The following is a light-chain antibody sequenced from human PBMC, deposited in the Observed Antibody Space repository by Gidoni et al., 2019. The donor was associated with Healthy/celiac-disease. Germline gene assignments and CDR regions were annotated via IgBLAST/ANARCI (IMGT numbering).Light chain of an antibody. Sequence: EIVLTHSPGTLSLSPGERATLSCRDSQSVSSSYLAWYQQKPGQAPRLLIYGASSRATGIPDRFSGSGSGTDFTLTISRLEPEDFAVYYCQQYGSPWTFGPXDQGGNQT. CDR1: QSVSSSY. CDR3: QQYGSPWT. V-gene: IGKV3-20*01. CDR2: GAS. J-gene: IGKJ1*01.